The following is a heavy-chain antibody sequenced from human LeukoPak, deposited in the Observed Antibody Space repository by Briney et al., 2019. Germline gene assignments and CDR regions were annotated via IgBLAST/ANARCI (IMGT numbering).Heavy chain of an antibody. D-gene: IGHD4-17*01. CDR2: ISSSSSYI. Sequence: PGGSLRLSCAASGFTFSSYSMNWVRQAPGKGLEWVSSISSSSSYIYYADSVKGRFTISRDNAKNSLYLQMNSLRAEDTAVYYCARDKGDDYGDYVFDYWGQGTLVTVSS. CDR3: ARDKGDDYGDYVFDY. V-gene: IGHV3-21*01. CDR1: GFTFSSYS. J-gene: IGHJ4*02.